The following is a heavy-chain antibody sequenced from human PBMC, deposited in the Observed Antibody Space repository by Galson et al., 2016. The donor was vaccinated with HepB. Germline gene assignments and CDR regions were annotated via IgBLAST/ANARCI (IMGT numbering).Heavy chain of an antibody. J-gene: IGHJ4*02. Sequence: SLRLSCAASGFTFSSYGMHWVRQAPGKGLEWVAVIWYDGSNKYYSDSVKGRFTISRDNSKNTLFLEMNSLRAEDTAVYYCAKGDQWPREYYFDYWGQGILVTVSS. V-gene: IGHV3-33*06. D-gene: IGHD6-19*01. CDR3: AKGDQWPREYYFDY. CDR2: IWYDGSNK. CDR1: GFTFSSYG.